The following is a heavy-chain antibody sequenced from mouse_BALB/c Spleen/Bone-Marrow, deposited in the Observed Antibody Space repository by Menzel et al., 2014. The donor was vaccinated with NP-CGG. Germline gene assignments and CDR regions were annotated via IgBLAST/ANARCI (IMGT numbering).Heavy chain of an antibody. V-gene: IGHV14-3*02. CDR1: GFNIKAPY. Sequence: EVQLQQSGAELVKPGASVKLSCTASGFNIKAPYMHWVEQRPEQGLGWFGRMDPANGNPKYDPKFQGKATITADTSSNTAYLQLSSLTSEDTAVYYCARWEYYAMDYWGQGTSVTVSS. D-gene: IGHD4-1*01. CDR2: MDPANGNP. J-gene: IGHJ4*01. CDR3: ARWEYYAMDY.